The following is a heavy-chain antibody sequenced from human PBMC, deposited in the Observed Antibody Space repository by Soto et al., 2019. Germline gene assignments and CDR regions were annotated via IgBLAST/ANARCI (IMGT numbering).Heavy chain of an antibody. D-gene: IGHD6-13*01. CDR1: GFTFSSYA. J-gene: IGHJ4*02. V-gene: IGHV3-23*01. CDR2: ISGGGNDA. CDR3: ARSLFLASTGIEPFDF. Sequence: GGSLRLSCAASGFTFSSYAMSWVRQAPGKGLEWVSSISGGGNDAYYADSVKGRFTISRDNSRNTLYLQMNSLRADDTAVHYCARSLFLASTGIEPFDFWGQGTLVTVSS.